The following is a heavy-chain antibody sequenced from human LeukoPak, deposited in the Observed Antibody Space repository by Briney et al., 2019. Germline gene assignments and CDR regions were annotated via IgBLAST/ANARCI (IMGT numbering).Heavy chain of an antibody. V-gene: IGHV3-23*01. J-gene: IGHJ4*02. Sequence: GGSLRLSCAASGFTFSSYAMSWVRQPPGKGLEWVATISGGGGSTYYADSVKGRFTISGDNSKNTVYLQMNSLRAEDTAVYYCAKTMGSSWLLDYWGQGTLVTVSS. CDR2: ISGGGGST. D-gene: IGHD6-6*01. CDR3: AKTMGSSWLLDY. CDR1: GFTFSSYA.